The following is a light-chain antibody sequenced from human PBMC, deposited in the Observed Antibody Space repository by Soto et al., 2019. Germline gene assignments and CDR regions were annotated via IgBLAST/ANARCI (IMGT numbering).Light chain of an antibody. CDR2: DVS. V-gene: IGLV2-14*01. CDR1: SSDVGGYNY. CDR3: SSYTSSSIYVV. J-gene: IGLJ2*01. Sequence: QSALTQPASVSGSPGQSITISCTGTSSDVGGYNYVSWYQQHPGKAPKLMIYDVSNRPSGVSNRFSGSKSGNMASLTISGLQAEDEADYYCSSYTSSSIYVVFGGGTKLTVL.